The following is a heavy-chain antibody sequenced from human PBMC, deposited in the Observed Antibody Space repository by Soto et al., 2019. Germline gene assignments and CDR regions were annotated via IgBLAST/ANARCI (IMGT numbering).Heavy chain of an antibody. CDR1: GFTFDDYA. V-gene: IGHV3-9*01. CDR2: ISWNSGSI. Sequence: EVQLVESGGGLVQPGRSLRLSCAASGFTFDDYAMHWVRQAPGKGLEWVSGISWNSGSIGYADSVKGRFTISRDNAKNSLYRQMNSLRAEDRALYYCAKGGGSIRGWGQGTLVTVSS. J-gene: IGHJ4*02. D-gene: IGHD3-16*01. CDR3: AKGGGSIRG.